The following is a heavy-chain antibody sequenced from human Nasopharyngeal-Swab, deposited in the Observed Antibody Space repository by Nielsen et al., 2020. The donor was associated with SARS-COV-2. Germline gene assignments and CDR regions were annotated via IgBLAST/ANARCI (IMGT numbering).Heavy chain of an antibody. D-gene: IGHD2-15*01. J-gene: IGHJ4*02. CDR2: INPNSGGT. Sequence: ASVKVSCQASGYTFTGYYMHWVRQAPGQGLEWMGRINPNSGGTNYAQKFQGRVTMTRDTSISTAYMELSRLRSDDTAVYYCARDLGYIRYCSGGSCYQDYWGQGTLVTVSS. CDR3: ARDLGYIRYCSGGSCYQDY. CDR1: GYTFTGYY. V-gene: IGHV1-2*06.